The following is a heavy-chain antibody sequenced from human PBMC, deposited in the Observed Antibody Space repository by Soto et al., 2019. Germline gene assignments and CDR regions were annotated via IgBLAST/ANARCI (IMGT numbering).Heavy chain of an antibody. V-gene: IGHV4-39*01. J-gene: IGHJ4*02. CDR3: ASRLVTYFDY. CDR1: GGSISDINYC. CDR2: IFYTGST. Sequence: SETLSLTCTVSGGSISDINYCWGWIRQPPGKGLQWIGCIFYTGSTYYNPSLKSRVTISVDTSKNQFSLKLSSVTAADTAVYYCASRLVTYFDYWGQGTLVTVSS. D-gene: IGHD2-21*02.